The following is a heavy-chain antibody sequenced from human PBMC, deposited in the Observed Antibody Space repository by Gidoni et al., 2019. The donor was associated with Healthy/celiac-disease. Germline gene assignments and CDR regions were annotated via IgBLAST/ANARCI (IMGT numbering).Heavy chain of an antibody. V-gene: IGHV4-39*01. CDR3: ARQVYGDLDY. J-gene: IGHJ4*02. CDR2: IYYSGST. CDR1: GGSISSSSYY. D-gene: IGHD4-17*01. Sequence: QLQMQESGPGLVKPSETLSLTCTVPGGSISSSSYYWGWIRQPPGKGLEWIGSIYYSGSTYYNPSLKSRVTISVDTSKNQFSLKLSSVTAADTAVYYCARQVYGDLDYWGQGTLVTVSS.